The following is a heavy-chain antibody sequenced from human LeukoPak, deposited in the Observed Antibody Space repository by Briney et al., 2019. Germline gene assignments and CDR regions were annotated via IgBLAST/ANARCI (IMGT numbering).Heavy chain of an antibody. Sequence: GASVKVSSKASGGTFSSYAISWVRQAPGQGLEWMGGIIPIFGTANYAQKFQGRVTITADKSTSTAYMELSSLRAEDTAVYYCARDRWRTAMAKTPNWFDPWGQGTLVTVSS. CDR2: IIPIFGTA. CDR3: ARDRWRTAMAKTPNWFDP. J-gene: IGHJ5*02. V-gene: IGHV1-69*06. D-gene: IGHD5-18*01. CDR1: GGTFSSYA.